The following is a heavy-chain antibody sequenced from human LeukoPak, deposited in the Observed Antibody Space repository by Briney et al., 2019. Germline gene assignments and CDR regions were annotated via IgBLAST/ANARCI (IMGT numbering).Heavy chain of an antibody. J-gene: IGHJ4*02. D-gene: IGHD3-10*01. V-gene: IGHV3-23*01. CDR2: ISGSGGST. CDR3: AKYGFGEFHFDY. CDR1: GFTFSSYA. Sequence: GGSLRLSCAASGFTFSSYAMSWVRQAPGKGLEWVSAISGSGGSTYYADSVKGRFTISRDNSKNTPYLQMNSLRAEDTAVYYCAKYGFGEFHFDYWGQGTLATVSS.